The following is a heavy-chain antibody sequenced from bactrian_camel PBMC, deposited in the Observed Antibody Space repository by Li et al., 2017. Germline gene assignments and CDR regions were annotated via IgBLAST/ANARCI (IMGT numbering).Heavy chain of an antibody. CDR2: IDSDGRT. D-gene: IGHD7*01. CDR3: AAGRVEPGPFVLRPVEFEY. CDR1: GYPYPFGNPT. Sequence: HVQLVESGGDSVEAGGSLTLSCKLVGYPYPFGNPTMGWFRQAAGREREGVARIDSDGRTSYADSVKGRFTISKDNAKNTLYLQMNSLKPEDTAMYYCAAGRVEPGPFVLRPVEFEYWGHGTQVTVS. J-gene: IGHJ4*01. V-gene: IGHV3S55*01.